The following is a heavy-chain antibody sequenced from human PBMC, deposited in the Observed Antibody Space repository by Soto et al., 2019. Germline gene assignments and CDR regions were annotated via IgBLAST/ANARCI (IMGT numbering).Heavy chain of an antibody. V-gene: IGHV3-73*01. CDR1: GFTFSGSA. Sequence: GGSLRLSXAASGFTFSGSAMHWVRQASGKGLEWVGRIRSKANSYATAYAASVKGRFTISRDDSKNTAYLQMNSLKTEDTAVYYCTRRGYSSLGYYYYGMDVWGQGTTVTVSS. J-gene: IGHJ6*02. D-gene: IGHD6-6*01. CDR3: TRRGYSSLGYYYYGMDV. CDR2: IRSKANSYAT.